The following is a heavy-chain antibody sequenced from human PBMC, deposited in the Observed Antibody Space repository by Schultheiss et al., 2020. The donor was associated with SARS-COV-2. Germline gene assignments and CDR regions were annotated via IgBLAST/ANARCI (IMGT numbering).Heavy chain of an antibody. CDR1: GGSFSVYY. CDR2: IYHSGST. D-gene: IGHD3-22*01. Sequence: SETLSLTCAVYGGSFSVYYWSWIRQPPGKGLEWIGTIYHSGSTYYNPSLKSRVTISVDTSKNQFSLKLSSVTAADTAVYYCARDASHYYDSSGYLSNWFDPWGQGTLVTVSS. CDR3: ARDASHYYDSSGYLSNWFDP. V-gene: IGHV4-34*01. J-gene: IGHJ5*02.